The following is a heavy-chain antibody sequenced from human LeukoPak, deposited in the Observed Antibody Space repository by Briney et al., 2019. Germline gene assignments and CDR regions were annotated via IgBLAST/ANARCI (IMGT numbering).Heavy chain of an antibody. CDR2: ISSSSSYI. Sequence: GGSLRLSCAASGFTFSSYSMNWVRQAPGKGLEWVSSISSSSSYIYYADSVKGRFTISRDNAKNSLYLQMNSLIAEDTAVYYCVGSTCSSTSCYLGWFDPWGQGTLVTVSS. D-gene: IGHD2-2*01. J-gene: IGHJ5*02. CDR1: GFTFSSYS. CDR3: VGSTCSSTSCYLGWFDP. V-gene: IGHV3-21*01.